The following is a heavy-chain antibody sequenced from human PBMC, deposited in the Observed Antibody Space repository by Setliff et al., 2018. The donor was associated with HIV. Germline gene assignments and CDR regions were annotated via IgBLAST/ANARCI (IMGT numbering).Heavy chain of an antibody. CDR2: IYNEGST. Sequence: SETLSLTCTVSGGSISSSSHYWGWIRQPPGKGLEWIGSIYNEGSTYYNPSLKSRVTISVDTSKNQFSLKLKSVTAADTALYYFTRSPGLRLVDSWGQGTLVTVSS. CDR1: GGSISSSSHY. V-gene: IGHV4-39*01. CDR3: TRSPGLRLVDS. J-gene: IGHJ4*02. D-gene: IGHD3-16*01.